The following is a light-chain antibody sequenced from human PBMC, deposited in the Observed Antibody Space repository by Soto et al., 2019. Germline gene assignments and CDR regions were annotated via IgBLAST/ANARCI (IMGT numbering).Light chain of an antibody. V-gene: IGKV2-28*01. CDR1: QSLLRSDGYNY. CDR3: MHALHIPPIFT. CDR2: LGS. Sequence: DIVMTQSPLSLPVTPGEPASISCRSSQSLLRSDGYNYLDWYLQKPGQSPQLLIYLGSTRAPGGPDRFSGSGSGTDFTLKISRVEAEDIGVYYCMHALHIPPIFTFGPGTKVDLK. J-gene: IGKJ3*01.